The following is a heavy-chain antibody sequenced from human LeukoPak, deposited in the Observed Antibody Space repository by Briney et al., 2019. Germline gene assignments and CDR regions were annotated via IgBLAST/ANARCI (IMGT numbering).Heavy chain of an antibody. Sequence: GRSLRLSCAASGFTFDDYAMHWVRQAPGKGLEWVSGIGGSGGSTYYADSVKGRFTISRDNSKNTLYLQMNSLRAEDTAVYYCAKSRAAATTLLFDYWGQGTLVTVSS. CDR1: GFTFDDYA. D-gene: IGHD6-13*01. J-gene: IGHJ4*02. CDR3: AKSRAAATTLLFDY. V-gene: IGHV3-23*01. CDR2: IGGSGGST.